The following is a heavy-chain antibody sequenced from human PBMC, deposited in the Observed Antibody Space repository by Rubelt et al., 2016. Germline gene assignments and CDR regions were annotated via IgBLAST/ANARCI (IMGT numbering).Heavy chain of an antibody. D-gene: IGHD5-18*01. CDR3: ARSKTGYSYGFAFDI. J-gene: IGHJ3*02. CDR1: GGSFSGYY. V-gene: IGHV4-59*01. Sequence: GGSFSGYYWSWIRQPPGKGLKWIGYIYYSGCTNYNPSLKSRVTISVDTSKNQFSLKLSSVTAADTAVYYCARSKTGYSYGFAFDIWGQGTMVTVSS. CDR2: IYYSGCT.